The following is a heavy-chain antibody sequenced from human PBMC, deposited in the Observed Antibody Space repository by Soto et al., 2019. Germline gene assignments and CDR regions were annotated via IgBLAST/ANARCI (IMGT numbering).Heavy chain of an antibody. J-gene: IGHJ6*02. CDR2: IWNDGNGY. Sequence: QVQLVESGGGVVQPGRSLRLSCAASGFNFNNYGMHWVRQAPGKGLEWVAVIWNDGNGYYYANSVKGRFTISRDNYKNTLYLQMSSLRAEDTAVYYCARRQISPPTRGAASARGGIDVWGQGTTVTVSS. CDR1: GFNFNNYG. D-gene: IGHD6-13*01. V-gene: IGHV3-33*01. CDR3: ARRQISPPTRGAASARGGIDV.